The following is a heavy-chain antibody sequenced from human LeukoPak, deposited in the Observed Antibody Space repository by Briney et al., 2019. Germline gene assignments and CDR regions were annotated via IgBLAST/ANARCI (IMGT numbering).Heavy chain of an antibody. CDR3: ARDQSSGWYVVSGDYFDY. CDR2: INPSGGST. Sequence: ASVKVSCKASGYTFTSYYMHWVRQAPGQGLEWMGIINPSGGSTSYAQKFQGRVTMTRDMSASTVYMELSSLRSEDTAVYYCARDQSSGWYVVSGDYFDYWGQGTLVTVSS. J-gene: IGHJ4*02. V-gene: IGHV1-46*01. CDR1: GYTFTSYY. D-gene: IGHD6-19*01.